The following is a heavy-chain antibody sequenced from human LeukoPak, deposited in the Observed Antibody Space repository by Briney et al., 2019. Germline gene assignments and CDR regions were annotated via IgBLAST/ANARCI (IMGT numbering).Heavy chain of an antibody. D-gene: IGHD3-22*01. V-gene: IGHV3-11*01. CDR2: ISHSGSNL. CDR3: ARGDSSGVPDY. J-gene: IGHJ4*02. CDR1: GFTFSDSF. Sequence: KPGGSLRLSCAASGFTFSDSFMNWIRQAPGKGLEWLSYISHSGSNLDYTESVRGRFTISRDNANHSLYLQINSLRAEDTAVYYCARGDSSGVPDYWGQGTLVTVSS.